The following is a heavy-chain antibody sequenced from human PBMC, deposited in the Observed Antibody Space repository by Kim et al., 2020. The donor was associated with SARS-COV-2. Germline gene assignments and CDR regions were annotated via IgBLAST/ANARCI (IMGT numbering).Heavy chain of an antibody. J-gene: IGHJ6*03. CDR1: GYTFTSYA. CDR2: INAGNGNT. V-gene: IGHV1-3*01. D-gene: IGHD3-16*01. Sequence: ASVKVSCKASGYTFTSYAMHWVRQAPGQRLEWMGWINAGNGNTKYSQKFQGRVTITRDTSASTAYMELSSLRSEDTAVYYCARGLERYVYYYYYMDVWGKGTTVTVSS. CDR3: ARGLERYVYYYYYMDV.